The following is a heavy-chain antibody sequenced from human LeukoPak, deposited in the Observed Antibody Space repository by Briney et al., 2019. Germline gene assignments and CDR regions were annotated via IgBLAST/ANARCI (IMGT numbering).Heavy chain of an antibody. Sequence: SETLSLTCTVSGGSISSSSYSWGWIRQPPGKGLEWIGSIYYSGSTYYNPSLKSRVTISVDTSKNQFSLKLSSVTAADTAVYYCARSEGWFDPWGQGTLVTVSS. CDR1: GGSISSSSYS. CDR3: ARSEGWFDP. V-gene: IGHV4-39*01. CDR2: IYYSGST. J-gene: IGHJ5*02.